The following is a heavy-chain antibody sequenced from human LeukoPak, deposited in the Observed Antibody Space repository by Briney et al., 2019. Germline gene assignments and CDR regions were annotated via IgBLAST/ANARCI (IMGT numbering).Heavy chain of an antibody. CDR3: AKDHSDSGRAFEY. Sequence: PGTSLRLSCATSGFTFRTTGVHWVRQGPGKGLEWVALMSSDGINTYYADSVKGRFTVSRDSSRDTLYLQMNSMRPDDTAVYYCAKDHSDSGRAFEYWGRGTLVTVSS. D-gene: IGHD1-26*01. CDR1: GFTFRTTG. V-gene: IGHV3-30*18. J-gene: IGHJ4*02. CDR2: MSSDGINT.